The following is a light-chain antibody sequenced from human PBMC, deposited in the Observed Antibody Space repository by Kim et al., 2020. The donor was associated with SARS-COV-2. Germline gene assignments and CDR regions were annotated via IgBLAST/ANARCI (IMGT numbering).Light chain of an antibody. CDR2: AAS. CDR3: QQYYSYPT. CDR1: QGISSY. V-gene: IGKV1-8*01. J-gene: IGKJ2*01. Sequence: AIRITQSPSTLSASTGDRVTITCRASQGISSYLAWYQQKPGKAPKLLIYAASTLQSGVPSRFSGSGSGTDFTLTISCLQSEDFATYYRQQYYSYPTFGQGTKLEI.